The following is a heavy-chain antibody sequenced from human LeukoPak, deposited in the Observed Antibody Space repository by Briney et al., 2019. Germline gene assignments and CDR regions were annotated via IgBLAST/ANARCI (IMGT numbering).Heavy chain of an antibody. V-gene: IGHV3-7*01. CDR1: GLTFSSYW. D-gene: IGHD2/OR15-2a*01. Sequence: GGSLRLSCAASGLTFSSYWMSWVRQAPGRGLEWVANIKHDGRETYYADSVKGRFTISKDNAKNTVYLQMNSLRAEDTAVYYCVSFYETYWGRGTLVTVSS. J-gene: IGHJ4*02. CDR2: IKHDGRET. CDR3: VSFYETY.